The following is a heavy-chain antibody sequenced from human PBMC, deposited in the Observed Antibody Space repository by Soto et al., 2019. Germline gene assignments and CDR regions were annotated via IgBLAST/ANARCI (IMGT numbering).Heavy chain of an antibody. V-gene: IGHV3-7*01. CDR2: IKEDGTNT. CDR1: GFAFNNDW. D-gene: IGHD3-10*01. Sequence: EVQVVESGGDLVQPGGSLRLFCAASGFAFNNDWMTWVRQASGKGLEWVASIKEDGTNTYYADSVRGRFTLSRDNTKNSLYLQMNSLRAEDTAVYYCARGGGIVANWGQGTRVTVSS. J-gene: IGHJ4*02. CDR3: ARGGGIVAN.